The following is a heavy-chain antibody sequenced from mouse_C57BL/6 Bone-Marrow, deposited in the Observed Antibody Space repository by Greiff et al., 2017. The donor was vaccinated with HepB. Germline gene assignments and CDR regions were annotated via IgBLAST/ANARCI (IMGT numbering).Heavy chain of an antibody. CDR1: GFTFSDFY. CDR3: ARDAYGHFDY. D-gene: IGHD1-1*02. CDR2: SRNKANDYTT. V-gene: IGHV7-1*01. J-gene: IGHJ2*01. Sequence: EVQGVDSGGGLVQSGRSLRLSCATSGFTFSDFYMEWVRQAPGKGLEWIAASRNKANDYTTEYSASVKGRFIVSRDTSQSILYLQMNALRAEDTAIYYCARDAYGHFDYWGQGTTLTVSS.